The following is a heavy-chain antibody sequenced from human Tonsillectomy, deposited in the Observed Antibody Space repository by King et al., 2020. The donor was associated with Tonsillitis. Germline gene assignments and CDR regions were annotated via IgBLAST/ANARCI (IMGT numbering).Heavy chain of an antibody. CDR3: ASGGIAAERDASDI. V-gene: IGHV4-34*01. Sequence: VQLQQWGAGLLKPSETLSLTCAVYGGSFSGYYWSWIRQPPGKGLEWIGEINHSGSTNYNPSLKSRVTVSVDTSKNQFSLKLSSVTAADTAVYYCASGGIAAERDASDIWGQGTMVTVSS. J-gene: IGHJ3*02. CDR2: INHSGST. CDR1: GGSFSGYY. D-gene: IGHD6-13*01.